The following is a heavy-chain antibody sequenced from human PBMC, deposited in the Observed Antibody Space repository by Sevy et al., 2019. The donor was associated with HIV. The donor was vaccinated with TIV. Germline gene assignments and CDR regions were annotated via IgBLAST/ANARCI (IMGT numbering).Heavy chain of an antibody. J-gene: IGHJ4*02. D-gene: IGHD1-1*01. CDR2: IYRGGNT. Sequence: GGSLRLSCAVSGFTVNNNYMSWVRQAPGKGLEWVSLIYRGGNTYYADPVKGRFTISRDTSKSTLYLQLNSLRAEDTAVYYCVRVSWNQYYFDYWGQGTLVTVSS. V-gene: IGHV3-53*01. CDR3: VRVSWNQYYFDY. CDR1: GFTVNNNY.